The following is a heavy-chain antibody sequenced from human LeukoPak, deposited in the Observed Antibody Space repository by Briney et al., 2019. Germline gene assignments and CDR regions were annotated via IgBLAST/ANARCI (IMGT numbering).Heavy chain of an antibody. CDR2: FYHGGST. V-gene: IGHV4-38-2*02. CDR3: ARKDYDVLTGYSSWFDP. J-gene: IGHJ5*02. D-gene: IGHD3-9*01. CDR1: GYSISTGYY. Sequence: SETLSLTCTVSGYSISTGYYWDWIRQPPGKGLEWIGTFYHGGSTYYNPSLKSRVTISLDTSKNQFSLKLTSVTAADTAVYYCARKDYDVLTGYSSWFDPWGQGTLVTVSS.